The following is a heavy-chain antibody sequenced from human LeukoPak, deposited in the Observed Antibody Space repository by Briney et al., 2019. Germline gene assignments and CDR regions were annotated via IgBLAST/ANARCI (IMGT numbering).Heavy chain of an antibody. CDR2: IYYSGST. Sequence: SQTLSLTCTVSGGSISSGDYYWSWIRQPPGKGLEWIGYIYYSGSTYYNPSLKSRVTISVDTSKNQFSLKLSSVTAADTAVYYCARDGRRPQVFDYWGQGTLVTVSS. J-gene: IGHJ4*02. D-gene: IGHD1-14*01. V-gene: IGHV4-30-4*08. CDR1: GGSISSGDYY. CDR3: ARDGRRPQVFDY.